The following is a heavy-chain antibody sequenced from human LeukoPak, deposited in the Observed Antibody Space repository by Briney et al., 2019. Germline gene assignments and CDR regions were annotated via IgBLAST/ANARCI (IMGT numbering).Heavy chain of an antibody. D-gene: IGHD2-21*02. V-gene: IGHV3-30-3*01. Sequence: PGGSLRLSCAAPGFTFGSYAMHWVRQAPGKGLEWVALISFHGSNQYYADSVRGRFTISRDNSKNTLYLQMNTLRSEDTAVYYCATDYLMMTVIWSPDHWGQGTLVTVSS. CDR2: ISFHGSNQ. CDR1: GFTFGSYA. J-gene: IGHJ4*02. CDR3: ATDYLMMTVIWSPDH.